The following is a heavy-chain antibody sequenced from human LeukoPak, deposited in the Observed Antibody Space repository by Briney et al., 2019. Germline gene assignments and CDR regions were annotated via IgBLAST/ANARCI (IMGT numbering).Heavy chain of an antibody. J-gene: IGHJ4*02. D-gene: IGHD2-15*01. CDR2: ICGNDGKT. CDR1: GFSFSTYA. Sequence: HPGGFLRLSCAASGFSFSTYAMSWVRQAPGKGLEWVSGICGNDGKTYYADSVKGRFTISRDNSKNTLHLQMNSLRAEDTALYYCAKDTGGSCYSAIAYWGQGALVTVST. CDR3: AKDTGGSCYSAIAY. V-gene: IGHV3-23*01.